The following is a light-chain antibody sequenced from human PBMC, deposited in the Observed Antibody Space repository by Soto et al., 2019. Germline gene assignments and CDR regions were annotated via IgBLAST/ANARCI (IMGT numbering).Light chain of an antibody. CDR2: EGS. CDR1: SSDVGSYNL. Sequence: QSALTQPASVFGSPGQSITISCTGTSSDVGSYNLVSWYQQHPGKDPKLMIYEGSKRPSGVSNRFSGSKSGNTASLPICGLQAEDEADYYCCSYAGSSKDVFGNGTKVTVL. CDR3: CSYAGSSKDV. V-gene: IGLV2-23*01. J-gene: IGLJ1*01.